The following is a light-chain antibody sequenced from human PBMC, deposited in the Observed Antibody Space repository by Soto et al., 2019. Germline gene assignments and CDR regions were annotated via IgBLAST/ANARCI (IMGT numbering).Light chain of an antibody. J-gene: IGLJ3*02. V-gene: IGLV4-69*01. Sequence: QLVLTQSPSASASLGASVKLTCTLSSGHSSYAIAWHQQQPEKGPRYLMKLNSDGSHSKGDGIPDRFSGSSSGAERYLTISSLQSEDEADYYCQTWGTGIHGVFGGGTKVTV. CDR2: LNSDGSH. CDR3: QTWGTGIHGV. CDR1: SGHSSYA.